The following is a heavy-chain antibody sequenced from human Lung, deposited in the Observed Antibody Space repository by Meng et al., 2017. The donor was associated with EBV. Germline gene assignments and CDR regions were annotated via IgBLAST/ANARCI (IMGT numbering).Heavy chain of an antibody. J-gene: IGHJ4*02. D-gene: IGHD2-15*01. CDR1: GGSLSGYY. CDR2: INHSGST. CDR3: AVTRYCSGGSCFDY. Sequence: LKQWGARLLKPSGTLSSNCAVYGGSLSGYYWSWIRQPPGKGLEWIGEINHSGSTNYNPSLKSRVTISVDTSRNQFSLKLSSVTAADTAVYYCAVTRYCSGGSCFDYWGQGTLVTVSS. V-gene: IGHV4-34*01.